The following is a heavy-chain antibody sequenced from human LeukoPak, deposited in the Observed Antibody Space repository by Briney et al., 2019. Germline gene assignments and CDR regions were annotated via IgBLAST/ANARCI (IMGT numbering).Heavy chain of an antibody. J-gene: IGHJ5*02. D-gene: IGHD6-13*01. CDR3: ARVIAAANWFDP. V-gene: IGHV4-39*01. CDR1: GGSISSSSYY. CDR2: IYYSGST. Sequence: SETLSLTRTVSGGSISSSSYYWGWIRQPPGKGLEWIGSIYYSGSTYYNPSLKSRVTISVDTSKNQFSLKLSSVTAADTAVYYCARVIAAANWFDPWGQGTLVTVSS.